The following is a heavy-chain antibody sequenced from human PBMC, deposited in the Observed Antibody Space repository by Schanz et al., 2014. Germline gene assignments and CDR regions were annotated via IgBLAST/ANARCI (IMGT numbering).Heavy chain of an antibody. CDR2: LYFLGST. J-gene: IGHJ4*02. Sequence: QVQLQEAGPGLVKPSETLSLTCTVSGSAINSYYWTWIRQPPGKRLEWIGNLYFLGSTDYNPSLKSRVTISLDTSKKQLSLNLTSVTAADTAVYYCARDRRIYYGSGGLDHWGQGTLVTVSS. CDR1: GSAINSYY. V-gene: IGHV4-59*01. D-gene: IGHD3-10*01. CDR3: ARDRRIYYGSGGLDH.